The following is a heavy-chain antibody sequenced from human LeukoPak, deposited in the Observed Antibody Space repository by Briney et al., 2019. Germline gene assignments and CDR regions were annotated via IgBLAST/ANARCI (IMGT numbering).Heavy chain of an antibody. V-gene: IGHV3-7*01. J-gene: IGHJ4*02. CDR2: IKQDGSEK. CDR1: GFTVSSTY. Sequence: GGSLRLSCAASGFTVSSTYMSWVRQAPGKGLEWVANIKQDGSEKYYVDSVKGRFTISRDNAKNSLFLHMNSLRAEDTAVYYCARAYFNYWGQGTLVTVSS. CDR3: ARAYFNY.